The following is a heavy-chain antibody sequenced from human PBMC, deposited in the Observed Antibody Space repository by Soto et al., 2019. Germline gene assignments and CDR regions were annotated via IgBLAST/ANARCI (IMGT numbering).Heavy chain of an antibody. J-gene: IGHJ6*02. CDR2: IYSGGST. CDR3: ARDPPATRHGMDV. Sequence: GGSLRLSCADSGFTVRSNYMGWVRQVPGKGLEWVSGIYSGGSTYYADSVRGRLTISRDNSKNTLYLQMKGLRAEDTAVYYCARDPPATRHGMDVWGQGTTVTVSS. V-gene: IGHV3-53*01. CDR1: GFTVRSNY.